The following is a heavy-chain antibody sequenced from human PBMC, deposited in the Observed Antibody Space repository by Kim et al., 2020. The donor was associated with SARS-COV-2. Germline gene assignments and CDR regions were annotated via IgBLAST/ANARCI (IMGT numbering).Heavy chain of an antibody. CDR2: IAKDGSGR. J-gene: IGHJ4*02. D-gene: IGHD2-15*01. CDR1: GFSFSSYW. Sequence: GGSLRLSCAASGFSFSSYWMNWVRQAPGKGPVWISRIAKDGSGRIYADSVKGRFTISRDNARNTLYLQMNSLRADDTAVYYCAREKVDPCFDYWGQGTPVTVSA. V-gene: IGHV3-74*01. CDR3: AREKVDPCFDY.